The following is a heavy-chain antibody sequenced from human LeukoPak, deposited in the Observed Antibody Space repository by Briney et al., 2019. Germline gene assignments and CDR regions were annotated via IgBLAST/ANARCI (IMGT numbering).Heavy chain of an antibody. J-gene: IGHJ4*02. CDR3: AKDRVGATHFDY. CDR1: GGSISSSNYY. D-gene: IGHD1-26*01. CDR2: ISGSGGST. V-gene: IGHV3-23*01. Sequence: PSETLSLTCTVSGGSISSSNYYWGWIRQPPGKGLEWVSAISGSGGSTYYADSVKGRFTISRDNSKNTLYLQMNSLRAEDTAVYYCAKDRVGATHFDYWGQGTLVTVSS.